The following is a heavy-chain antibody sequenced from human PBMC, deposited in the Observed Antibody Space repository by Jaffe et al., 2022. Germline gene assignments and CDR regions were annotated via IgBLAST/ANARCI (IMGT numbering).Heavy chain of an antibody. D-gene: IGHD6-6*01. CDR3: AKVGAWYSSSSYYFDY. J-gene: IGHJ4*02. V-gene: IGHV3-23*01. CDR2: ISGSGGST. Sequence: EVQLLESGGGLVQPGGSLRLSCAASGFTFSSYAMSWVRQAPGKGLEWVSAISGSGGSTYYADSVKGRFTISRDNSKNTLYLQMNSLRAEDTAVYYCAKVGAWYSSSSYYFDYWGQGTLVTVSS. CDR1: GFTFSSYA.